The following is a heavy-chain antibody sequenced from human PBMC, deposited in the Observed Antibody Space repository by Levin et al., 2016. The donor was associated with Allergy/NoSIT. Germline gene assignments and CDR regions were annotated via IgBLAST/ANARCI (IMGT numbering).Heavy chain of an antibody. J-gene: IGHJ4*02. V-gene: IGHV4-59*13. D-gene: IGHD3-10*01. Sequence: SETLSLTCSVSGAAILTYYWGWIRQPPGKGPEWVGFISNSGNSGYNPSLKSRVTISLDASKNQFSLRLSSVTAADTAVYYCARGVNTLFDTWGQGTLVTVSS. CDR3: ARGVNTLFDT. CDR1: GAAILTYY. CDR2: ISNSGNS.